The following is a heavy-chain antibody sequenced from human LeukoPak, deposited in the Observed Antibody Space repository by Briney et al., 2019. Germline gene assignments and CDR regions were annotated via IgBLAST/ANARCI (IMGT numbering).Heavy chain of an antibody. CDR1: GGSISSGGHS. J-gene: IGHJ6*02. CDR3: ARSNDFWSGPTLDV. CDR2: IYHSGSGST. V-gene: IGHV4-30-2*01. Sequence: SQTLSLTCTVSGGSISSGGHSWSWIRQPPGKGLEWIGYIYHSGSGSTYYNPSLKSRVTISIDKSKNQFSLKLNSVTAADTAVYDCARSNDFWSGPTLDVWGQGTTVTVSS. D-gene: IGHD3-3*01.